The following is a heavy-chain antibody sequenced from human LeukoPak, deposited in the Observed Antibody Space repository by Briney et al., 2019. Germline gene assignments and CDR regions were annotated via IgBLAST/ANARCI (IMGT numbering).Heavy chain of an antibody. CDR1: GGSISRYY. J-gene: IGHJ4*02. Sequence: KPSETLSLTCTVSGGSISRYYWSWMRHPPGKGLEWIGYVYYSGSTNYNPSLKSRVTISVKTSKNQFSLKLRSVTAADTAVYYCARVTGYTIEDYFDYWGQGTLVTVSS. D-gene: IGHD3-9*01. CDR2: VYYSGST. CDR3: ARVTGYTIEDYFDY. V-gene: IGHV4-59*01.